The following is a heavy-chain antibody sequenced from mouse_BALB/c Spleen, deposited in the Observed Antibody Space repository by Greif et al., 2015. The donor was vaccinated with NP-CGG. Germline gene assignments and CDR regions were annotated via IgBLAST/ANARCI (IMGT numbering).Heavy chain of an antibody. D-gene: IGHD1-1*01. CDR3: TRSYYYGSSYHAMDY. Sequence: LQESGSELVRPGASVKLSCKASGYTFTSYWMHWVKQRHGQGLEWIGNIYPGSGSTNYDEKFKSKGTLTVDTSSSTAYMHLSSLTSEDSAVYYCTRSYYYGSSYHAMDYWGQGTSVTVSS. V-gene: IGHV1S22*01. CDR1: GYTFTSYW. CDR2: IYPGSGST. J-gene: IGHJ4*01.